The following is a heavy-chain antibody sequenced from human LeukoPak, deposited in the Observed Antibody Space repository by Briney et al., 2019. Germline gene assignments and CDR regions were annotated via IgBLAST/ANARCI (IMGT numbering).Heavy chain of an antibody. CDR3: AKGSLEMATVDFEL. CDR2: INWSSKMV. Sequence: GGSLRLSCAASGFDFGNYAMHWVRQAPGKGLQWVSGINWSSKMVAYAASVKGRFTISRDNAKNSLYLQMSSLTSEDTAFYFCAKGSLEMATVDFELWGQGTLVTVSS. CDR1: GFDFGNYA. D-gene: IGHD5-24*01. J-gene: IGHJ4*02. V-gene: IGHV3-9*01.